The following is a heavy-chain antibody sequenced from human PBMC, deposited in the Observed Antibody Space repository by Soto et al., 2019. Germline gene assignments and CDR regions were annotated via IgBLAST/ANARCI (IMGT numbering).Heavy chain of an antibody. J-gene: IGHJ3*02. V-gene: IGHV1-69*06. CDR3: ARGSGDSSGYYYLNAFDI. D-gene: IGHD3-22*01. CDR1: GGACSSYA. CDR2: IIPIFGTA. Sequence: SVKVSCKASGGACSSYAISWVRQAPAQGLEWMGGIIPIFGTATYAQKFQGRVTITANKSTSTAYMELSSMRSEDTAVYYCARGSGDSSGYYYLNAFDIWGQGTMVT.